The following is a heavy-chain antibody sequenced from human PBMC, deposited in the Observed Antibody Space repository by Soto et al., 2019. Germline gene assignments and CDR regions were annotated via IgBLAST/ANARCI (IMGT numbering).Heavy chain of an antibody. V-gene: IGHV4-30-2*01. J-gene: IGHJ4*02. D-gene: IGHD4-17*01. CDR2: IFHDEST. Sequence: TLSLTCDVSGGSITGGGYCWSWVRQPPGKGLEWIGYIFHDESTYYNPSFKSRVAISVDWSKNQFSLKLTSVTAADTAIYYCARAYGGNSNYFDYWGQGTPDTVS. CDR1: GGSITGGGYC. CDR3: ARAYGGNSNYFDY.